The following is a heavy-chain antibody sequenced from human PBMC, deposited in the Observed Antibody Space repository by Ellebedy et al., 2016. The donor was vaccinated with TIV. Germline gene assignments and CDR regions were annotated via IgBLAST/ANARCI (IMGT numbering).Heavy chain of an antibody. Sequence: GGSLRLSXAASGFTFSSYGMHWVRQAPGKGLEWVAVISYDGSNKYYADSVKGRFTISRDNSKNTLYLQMNSLRAEDTAVYYCAKDLTDIVATGGFDYWGQGTLVTVSS. CDR2: ISYDGSNK. V-gene: IGHV3-30*18. CDR3: AKDLTDIVATGGFDY. J-gene: IGHJ4*02. D-gene: IGHD5-12*01. CDR1: GFTFSSYG.